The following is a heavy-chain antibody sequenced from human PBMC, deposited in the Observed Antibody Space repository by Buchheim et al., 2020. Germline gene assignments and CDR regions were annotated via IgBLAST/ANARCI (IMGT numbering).Heavy chain of an antibody. CDR3: ARDSLGYCSSTSCYIPAFDI. CDR1: GYTFTGYY. D-gene: IGHD2-2*02. Sequence: QVQLVQSGAEVKKPGASVKASCKASGYTFTGYYMHWVRQAPGQGLEWMGRINPNSGGTNYAQKFQGRVTMTRDTSISTAYMELSRLRSDDTAVYYCARDSLGYCSSTSCYIPAFDIWGQGT. CDR2: INPNSGGT. J-gene: IGHJ3*02. V-gene: IGHV1-2*06.